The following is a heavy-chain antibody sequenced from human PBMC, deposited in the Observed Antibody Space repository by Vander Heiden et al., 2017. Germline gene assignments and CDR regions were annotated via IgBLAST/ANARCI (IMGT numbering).Heavy chain of an antibody. Sequence: QVQLVQSGAEVKKPGASVKVSCKASGYTFSGFYILWVRQATGQGREWRGGSNPDSGGSIYAQKFQGRVTMTSDTSSTTGYMERSRLTSDDTAVYYCARRVGTSSVDFGGQGTLVTVAS. D-gene: IGHD6-25*01. V-gene: IGHV1-2*02. CDR3: ARRVGTSSVDF. CDR2: SNPDSGGS. CDR1: GYTFSGFY. J-gene: IGHJ4*02.